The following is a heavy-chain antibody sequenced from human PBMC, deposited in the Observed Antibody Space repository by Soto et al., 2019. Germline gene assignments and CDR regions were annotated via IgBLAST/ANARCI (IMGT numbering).Heavy chain of an antibody. Sequence: GASVKVSCKASGYTFTSYAMHWVRQAPGQRLEWMGWINAGNGNTKYSQKFQGRVTITRDTSASTAYMELSSLRSEDTAVYYCASPLGFFDWFRLYDAFDVGGKGTRVT. V-gene: IGHV1-3*01. J-gene: IGHJ3*01. CDR3: ASPLGFFDWFRLYDAFDV. CDR1: GYTFTSYA. D-gene: IGHD3-9*01. CDR2: INAGNGNT.